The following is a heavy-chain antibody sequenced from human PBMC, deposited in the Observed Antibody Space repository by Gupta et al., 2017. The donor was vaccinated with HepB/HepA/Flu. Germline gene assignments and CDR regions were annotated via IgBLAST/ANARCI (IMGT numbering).Heavy chain of an antibody. CDR3: TRVWYSIAAAAPKDAFDI. V-gene: IGHV3-49*02. CDR2: IRSKAYGGTT. Sequence: VRQAPGKGLEWVGFIRSKAYGGTTEYAASVKGRVTISRDDSKSIAYLQMNILKTEDTAVYYCTRVWYSIAAAAPKDAFDIWGQVTMVTVSS. D-gene: IGHD6-13*01. J-gene: IGHJ3*02.